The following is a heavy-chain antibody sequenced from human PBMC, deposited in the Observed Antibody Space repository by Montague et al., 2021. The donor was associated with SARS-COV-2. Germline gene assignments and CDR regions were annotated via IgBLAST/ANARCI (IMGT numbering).Heavy chain of an antibody. J-gene: IGHJ4*02. CDR2: IYLSGFT. Sequence: SETLSLTCVVSDVSLSTSTWWSWVRQSPGKGLEWVGEIYLSGFTQYNPSVKSRGSISLDDSRSQFSLRLTSVTAADTAVYFCARGGLGNRGFDYWGQGTLVTVSS. D-gene: IGHD3/OR15-3a*01. CDR3: ARGGLGNRGFDY. CDR1: DVSLSTSTW. V-gene: IGHV4-4*02.